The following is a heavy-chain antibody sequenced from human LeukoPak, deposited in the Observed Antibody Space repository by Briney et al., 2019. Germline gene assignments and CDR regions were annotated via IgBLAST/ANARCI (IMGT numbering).Heavy chain of an antibody. Sequence: SSQTLSLTCTVSGGSISSGSYYWSWIRQPAGKGLEWIGRIYTSGSTNYNPSLKSRVTISVDTSKNQFSLKLSSVTAADTAVYYCARDGDTAMADWGQGTLVTVSS. V-gene: IGHV4-61*02. CDR3: ARDGDTAMAD. CDR1: GGSISSGSYY. CDR2: IYTSGST. D-gene: IGHD5-18*01. J-gene: IGHJ4*02.